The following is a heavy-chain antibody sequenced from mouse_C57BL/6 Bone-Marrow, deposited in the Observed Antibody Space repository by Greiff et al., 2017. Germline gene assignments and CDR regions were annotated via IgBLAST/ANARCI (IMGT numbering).Heavy chain of an antibody. Sequence: EVMLVESGGDLVKPGGSLKLSCAASGFTFSSYGMSWVRQTPDKRLEWVATISSGGSYTYYPDSVKGRVTISRDNAKNTLYLQMSSLKSEDTAMYYCARRGVFDYFDYWGQGTTLTVSS. CDR3: ARRGVFDYFDY. CDR1: GFTFSSYG. J-gene: IGHJ2*01. CDR2: ISSGGSYT. V-gene: IGHV5-6*02.